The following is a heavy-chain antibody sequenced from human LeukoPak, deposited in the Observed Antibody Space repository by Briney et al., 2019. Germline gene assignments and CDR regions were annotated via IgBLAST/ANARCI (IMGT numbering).Heavy chain of an antibody. CDR1: GFTFSSYW. CDR2: INSDGRGI. D-gene: IGHD2/OR15-2a*01. Sequence: GGSLRLSCAASGFTFSSYWMHWVRQGPGKGLVWVSRINSDGRGISYADSVKGRFTISRDNSKNTLYLQMNSLTAEDTAVYYCTRKGSQWDFLVDYWGQGTRVAVSP. V-gene: IGHV3-74*01. CDR3: TRKGSQWDFLVDY. J-gene: IGHJ4*02.